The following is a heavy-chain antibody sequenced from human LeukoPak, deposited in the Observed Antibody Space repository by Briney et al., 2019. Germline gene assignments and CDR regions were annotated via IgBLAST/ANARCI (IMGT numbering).Heavy chain of an antibody. CDR1: GFTFSDYY. Sequence: GGSLRLSCAASGFTFSDYYMSWIRQAPGKGLEWVSYISSSGSTIYYADSVKGRFTISRDNAKNSLYLQMNSLRAEDTAVYYCARDLDGGSALYYFDYWGQGTLVTVSS. CDR3: ARDLDGGSALYYFDY. V-gene: IGHV3-11*01. J-gene: IGHJ4*02. D-gene: IGHD3/OR15-3a*01. CDR2: ISSSGSTI.